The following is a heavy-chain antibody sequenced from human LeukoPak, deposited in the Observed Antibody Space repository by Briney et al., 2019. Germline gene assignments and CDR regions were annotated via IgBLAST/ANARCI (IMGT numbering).Heavy chain of an antibody. CDR2: IYYSGST. D-gene: IGHD6-6*01. J-gene: IGHJ4*02. CDR3: ARGGSSSSYDFDY. V-gene: IGHV4-39*07. CDR1: GXXISSXXXX. Sequence: VSGXXISSXXXXXXXXXXXPXXGLXWIGSIYYSGSTYYNPSLKSRVTISVDTSKNQFSLKLSSVTAADTAVYYCARGGSSSSYDFDYWGQGTLVTVSS.